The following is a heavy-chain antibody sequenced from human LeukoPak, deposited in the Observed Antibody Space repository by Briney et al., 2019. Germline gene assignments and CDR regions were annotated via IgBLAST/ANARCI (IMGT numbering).Heavy chain of an antibody. CDR3: ASGLMDYGDPAGYFDY. V-gene: IGHV3-30*03. D-gene: IGHD4-17*01. Sequence: PGGSLRLSCAASGFTFSSYGMHWVRQAPGKGLEWVAVISYDGSNKYYADSMKGRFTISRDNSKNTLYLQMNSLRAEDTAVYYCASGLMDYGDPAGYFDYWGQGTLVTVSS. CDR1: GFTFSSYG. CDR2: ISYDGSNK. J-gene: IGHJ4*02.